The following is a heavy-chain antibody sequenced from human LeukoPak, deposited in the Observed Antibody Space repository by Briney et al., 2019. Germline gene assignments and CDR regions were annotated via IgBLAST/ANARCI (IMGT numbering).Heavy chain of an antibody. Sequence: SETLSLTCAVYGGSLRADFWSWIRQPPGKGLEWIGDIHPGGSTKYNPSLESRVTISVDTSKNQFSLRLTSVTVADTAVYYCARAPDRIRFDPWGQGALVTVSS. V-gene: IGHV4-34*01. CDR2: IHPGGST. J-gene: IGHJ5*02. D-gene: IGHD1-14*01. CDR1: GGSLRADF. CDR3: ARAPDRIRFDP.